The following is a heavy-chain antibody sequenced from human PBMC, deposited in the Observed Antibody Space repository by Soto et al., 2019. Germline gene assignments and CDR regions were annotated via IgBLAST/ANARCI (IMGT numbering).Heavy chain of an antibody. D-gene: IGHD6-13*01. Sequence: QVQLMQSGAEVKKPGASLNVSCKASGYTFASSYFHWVRQAHGQGLEWMGVSNPSGGSTSYAQKCQGRLTMTRDTTTSTVYTELSSLRSEDAAVYYCATGLNIAAAGYFDYWGQGSLVTLSS. CDR1: GYTFASSY. CDR2: SNPSGGST. CDR3: ATGLNIAAAGYFDY. J-gene: IGHJ4*02. V-gene: IGHV1-46*01.